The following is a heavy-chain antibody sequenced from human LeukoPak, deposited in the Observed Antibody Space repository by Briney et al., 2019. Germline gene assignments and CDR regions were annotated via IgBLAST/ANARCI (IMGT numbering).Heavy chain of an antibody. CDR1: GGSFSGYY. D-gene: IGHD5-18*01. CDR3: ASGFSYGFDY. Sequence: SETLSLTCAVYGGSFSGYYWSWIRQPPGKGLEWIGEINHSGSTNYNPSLKSRVTISVDTSKNQFSLKLSSVTAADTAVYYCASGFSYGFDYWGQGTLVTVSS. V-gene: IGHV4-34*01. J-gene: IGHJ4*02. CDR2: INHSGST.